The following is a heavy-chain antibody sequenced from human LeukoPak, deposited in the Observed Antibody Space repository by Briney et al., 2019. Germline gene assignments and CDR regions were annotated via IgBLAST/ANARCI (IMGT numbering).Heavy chain of an antibody. J-gene: IGHJ6*03. D-gene: IGHD6-25*01. CDR2: INPSGGST. V-gene: IGHV1-46*01. Sequence: ASVKVSCKASGCTFTIYYIHWVRQAPGQGLEWMGLINPSGGSTNYAQKFQGRVTMTRDTSTSTVYMELSSLRSEDTAVYYCARGSESSANYYYYYMDVWGKGTTVTVSS. CDR1: GCTFTIYY. CDR3: ARGSESSANYYYYYMDV.